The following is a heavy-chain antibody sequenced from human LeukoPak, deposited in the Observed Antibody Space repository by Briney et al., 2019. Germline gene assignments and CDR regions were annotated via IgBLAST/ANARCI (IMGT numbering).Heavy chain of an antibody. D-gene: IGHD3-10*01. J-gene: IGHJ4*02. Sequence: PSETLSLTCTVSGASVRGYYWSWIRQPPGKGLEWIGYIHYTGNTDYNPSLTSRVTTSVDTSKNQFSLMLTSVTAADTAVYYCARGYGSGSYNNFNQWGQGLLVAVSS. V-gene: IGHV4-59*02. CDR3: ARGYGSGSYNNFNQ. CDR2: IHYTGNT. CDR1: GASVRGYY.